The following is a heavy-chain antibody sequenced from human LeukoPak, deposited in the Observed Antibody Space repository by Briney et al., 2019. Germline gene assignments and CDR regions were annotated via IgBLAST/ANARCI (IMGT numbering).Heavy chain of an antibody. CDR3: ARGPVSPHGMDV. CDR2: RNPNSGRT. J-gene: IGHJ6*02. Sequence: ASVKVSCKASGYTFTNYDINWVRQATGQGLEWMGWRNPNSGRTGFAQKFQGRLTMTADTSISTAYMELSSLTSDDTAVYYCARGPVSPHGMDVWGQGTTVTVSS. CDR1: GYTFTNYD. V-gene: IGHV1-8*01.